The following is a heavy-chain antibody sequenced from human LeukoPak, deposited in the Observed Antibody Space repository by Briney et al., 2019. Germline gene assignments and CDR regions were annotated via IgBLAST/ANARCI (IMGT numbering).Heavy chain of an antibody. CDR3: VSGYYYGSADY. CDR2: IYYSGTT. V-gene: IGHV4-39*02. J-gene: IGHJ4*02. D-gene: IGHD3-10*01. Sequence: PSETLSLTCSVSGDSISSSNYYWGWIRQLPGKGLEWIGSIYYSGTTYYNPSLKSRVTISVDTSKNHFSLKLSSVSAADTAVYYSVSGYYYGSADYWGQGTLVTVSS. CDR1: GDSISSSNYY.